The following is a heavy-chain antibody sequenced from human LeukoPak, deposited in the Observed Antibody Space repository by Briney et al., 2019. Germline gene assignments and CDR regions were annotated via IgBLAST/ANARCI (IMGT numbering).Heavy chain of an antibody. CDR3: ARGGSYYDSSGYYYKSFDY. V-gene: IGHV3-11*04. CDR1: GFTFSDYY. D-gene: IGHD3-22*01. J-gene: IGHJ4*02. CDR2: ISSSGSTI. Sequence: TGGSLRLSXAASGFTFSDYYMSWIRQAPGKGLEWVSYISSSGSTIYYADSVKGRFTISRDNAKNSLYLQMNSLRAEDTAVYYCARGGSYYDSSGYYYKSFDYWGQGTLVTVSS.